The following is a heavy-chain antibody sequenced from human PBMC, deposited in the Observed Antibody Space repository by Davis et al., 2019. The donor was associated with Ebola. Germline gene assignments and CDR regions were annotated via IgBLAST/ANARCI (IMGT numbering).Heavy chain of an antibody. D-gene: IGHD1-7*01. Sequence: PGGSLRLSCAASGFTVSSNYMSWVRQAPGKGLEWVSVIYSGGSTYYADSVKGRFTISRHNSKNTLYLQMNSLRAEDTAVYYCAKRGGTTTDYFDYWGQGTLVTVSS. CDR1: GFTVSSNY. CDR3: AKRGGTTTDYFDY. CDR2: IYSGGST. J-gene: IGHJ4*02. V-gene: IGHV3-53*01.